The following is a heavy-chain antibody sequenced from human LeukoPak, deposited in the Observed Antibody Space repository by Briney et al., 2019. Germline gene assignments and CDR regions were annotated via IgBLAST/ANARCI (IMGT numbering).Heavy chain of an antibody. V-gene: IGHV3-33*01. D-gene: IGHD3-10*01. J-gene: IGHJ4*02. CDR1: GFTFSSYG. Sequence: GGSLRLSCAASGFTFSSYGMHWVRQAPGKGLEWVAVIWYDGSNKYYADSVKGRFTISRDNSKNTLYLHMNSLRAEDTAVYYCAVRGADFDYWGQGTLVTVSS. CDR2: IWYDGSNK. CDR3: AVRGADFDY.